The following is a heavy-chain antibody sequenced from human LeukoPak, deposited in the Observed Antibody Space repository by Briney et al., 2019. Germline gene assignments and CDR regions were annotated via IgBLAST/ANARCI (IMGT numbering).Heavy chain of an antibody. D-gene: IGHD3-22*01. V-gene: IGHV3-11*01. CDR2: ISSSGSTI. Sequence: GGSLRLSRAASGFTFSDYYMSWIRQAPGKGLEWVSYISSSGSTIYYADSVKGRFTISRENVKNSLYLQMNSLRAEDTAVYYCARDKYYDSSGYYFLTYYFDYWGQGTLVTVSS. CDR1: GFTFSDYY. CDR3: ARDKYYDSSGYYFLTYYFDY. J-gene: IGHJ4*02.